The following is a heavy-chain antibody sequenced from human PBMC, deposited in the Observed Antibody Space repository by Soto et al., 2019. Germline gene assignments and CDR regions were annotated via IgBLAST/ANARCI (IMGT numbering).Heavy chain of an antibody. Sequence: ASVKVSCKTSAYSFTSYGFTWVRQAPGEGLEWMGWISADNGHTNYAQKFQGRVTMTKDTSTRTAYMDLRSLRSDDTAVYYCATVYGSGTYFVNYYCKDVWGQGTTV. J-gene: IGHJ6*02. V-gene: IGHV1-18*01. CDR3: ATVYGSGTYFVNYYCKDV. CDR2: ISADNGHT. D-gene: IGHD3-10*01. CDR1: AYSFTSYG.